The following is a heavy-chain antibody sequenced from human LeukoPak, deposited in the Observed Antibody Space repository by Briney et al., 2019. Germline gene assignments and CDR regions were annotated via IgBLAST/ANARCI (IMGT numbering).Heavy chain of an antibody. Sequence: GGSLRLSCAASGFTVSSNYMSWVRQAPGKGLEWVSVIYSGGSTYYADSVKGRFTISRDNSKNTLYLQMNSLRAEDTAVYYCARSRDGYPKEYYFDYWGQGTLVTVSS. CDR3: ARSRDGYPKEYYFDY. J-gene: IGHJ4*02. V-gene: IGHV3-53*01. CDR1: GFTVSSNY. CDR2: IYSGGST. D-gene: IGHD5-24*01.